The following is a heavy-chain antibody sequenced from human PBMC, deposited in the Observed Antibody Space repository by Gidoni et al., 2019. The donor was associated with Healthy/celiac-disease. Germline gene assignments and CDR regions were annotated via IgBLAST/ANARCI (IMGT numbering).Heavy chain of an antibody. CDR1: GFTFSSYA. CDR3: ARAYSSSPLFDY. V-gene: IGHV3-64*01. J-gene: IGHJ4*02. D-gene: IGHD6-13*01. CDR2: ISSNGGST. Sequence: EVQLVASGGGLVQPGGSLRLSCAASGFTFSSYAMHWVRQAPGKGLEYVSAISSNGGSTYYANSVKGRFTISRDNSKNTLYLQMGSLRAEDMAVYYCARAYSSSPLFDYWGQGTLVTVSS.